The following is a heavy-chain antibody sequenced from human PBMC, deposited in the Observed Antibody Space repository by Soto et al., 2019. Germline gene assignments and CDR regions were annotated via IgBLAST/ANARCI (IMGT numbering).Heavy chain of an antibody. Sequence: GSLRLSCAASGFTLRSYEMNWVRQAPGKGLEWVSYISSSGSTIYYADSVKGRFTISRDNAKNSLYLQMNSLRAEDTAVYYCARDYGDYYFDYWGQGTLVTVSS. CDR3: ARDYGDYYFDY. D-gene: IGHD4-17*01. J-gene: IGHJ4*02. CDR1: GFTLRSYE. CDR2: ISSSGSTI. V-gene: IGHV3-48*03.